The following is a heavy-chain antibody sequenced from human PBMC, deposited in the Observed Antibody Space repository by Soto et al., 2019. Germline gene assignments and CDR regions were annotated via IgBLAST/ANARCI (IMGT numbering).Heavy chain of an antibody. Sequence: GGSLRLSCAASGFTFSSYSMNWVRQAPGKGLEWVSSISSSSSYIYYADSVKGRFTISRNNAKNSLYLQMNSLRAEDTAVYYCARRNLHVVVPAAMREELYYYYYMDVWGKGTTVTVSS. J-gene: IGHJ6*03. CDR2: ISSSSSYI. CDR3: ARRNLHVVVPAAMREELYYYYYMDV. D-gene: IGHD2-2*01. CDR1: GFTFSSYS. V-gene: IGHV3-21*01.